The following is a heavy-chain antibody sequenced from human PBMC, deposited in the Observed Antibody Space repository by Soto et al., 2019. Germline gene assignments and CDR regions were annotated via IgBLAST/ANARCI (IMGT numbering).Heavy chain of an antibody. V-gene: IGHV1-69*08. J-gene: IGHJ6*03. CDR2: IIPILGIA. Sequence: QVQLVQSGAEVKKPGSSVKVSCKASGGTLSSYTISWVRQAPGQGLEWMGRIIPILGIANYAQKFQGRVTIIADKSTSTAYMELSSLRSEDTAVYYCARDLDSTGVYYYYYNMDVCGKGTTVTVSS. D-gene: IGHD2-2*01. CDR1: GGTLSSYT. CDR3: ARDLDSTGVYYYYYNMDV.